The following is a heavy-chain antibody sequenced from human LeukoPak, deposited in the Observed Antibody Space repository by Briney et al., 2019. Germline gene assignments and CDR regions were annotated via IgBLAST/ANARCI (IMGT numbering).Heavy chain of an antibody. D-gene: IGHD3-10*01. CDR2: MNPDSGNT. CDR1: GYTFTSYD. V-gene: IGHV1-8*01. Sequence: ASVKVSCKASGYTFTSYDINWVRQATGQGLEWMGWMNPDSGNTVYAQKFQGRVTITRSTSLSTAYMELSSLRSEDTAIYYCARVQRVTFPLKYYFDYWGQGTLVSVSS. CDR3: ARVQRVTFPLKYYFDY. J-gene: IGHJ4*02.